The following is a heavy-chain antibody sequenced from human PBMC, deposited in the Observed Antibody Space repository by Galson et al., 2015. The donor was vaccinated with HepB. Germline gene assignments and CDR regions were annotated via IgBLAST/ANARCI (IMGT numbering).Heavy chain of an antibody. CDR1: GYTFTSYV. J-gene: IGHJ6*02. Sequence: VSCKASGYTFTSYVINWVRQAPGQGLEWMGGINTNTGTPTYAQGFTGRFVFSLDTSVSTAYLQISSLKTEDTAAYYCARVTSIYDFSSRAYSYYYYGMDVWGQGTTVAVSS. D-gene: IGHD6-19*01. CDR3: ARVTSIYDFSSRAYSYYYYGMDV. V-gene: IGHV7-4-1*02. CDR2: INTNTGTP.